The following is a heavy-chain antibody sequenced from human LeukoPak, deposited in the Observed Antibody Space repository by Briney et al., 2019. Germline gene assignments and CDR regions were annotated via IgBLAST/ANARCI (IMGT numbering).Heavy chain of an antibody. CDR1: GYTFTGYY. V-gene: IGHV1-2*02. J-gene: IGHJ4*02. Sequence: ASVKVSCKASGYTFTGYYMHWVRQAPGQGLEWMGWINPNSGGTNYAQKFQGRVTMTRDTSISTAYMELSRLRSDDTAVYYCARVLSSWVGSYFDYWGQGTLVTVSS. CDR3: ARVLSSWVGSYFDY. D-gene: IGHD6-13*01. CDR2: INPNSGGT.